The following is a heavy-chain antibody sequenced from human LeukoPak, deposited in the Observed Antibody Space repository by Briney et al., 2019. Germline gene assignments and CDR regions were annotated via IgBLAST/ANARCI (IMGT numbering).Heavy chain of an antibody. V-gene: IGHV4-30-4*01. CDR3: ARVRLEKVRAYYGMDV. CDR1: GASTSSVDYY. Sequence: SQTLSLTCTVSGASTSSVDYYWTWIRQTPREGLEWIGFIYHNGNTQYNPSLKSAITISIDTSKNQFSLTLSSVAAADTAVYYCARVRLEKVRAYYGMDVWGQGTTVTVSS. D-gene: IGHD2-2*01. CDR2: IYHNGNT. J-gene: IGHJ6*02.